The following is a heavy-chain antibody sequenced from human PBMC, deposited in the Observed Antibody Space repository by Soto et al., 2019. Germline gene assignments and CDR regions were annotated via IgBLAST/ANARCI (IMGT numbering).Heavy chain of an antibody. Sequence: SQTLSLTCAISGDSVSSNSAAWNWIRQSPSRGLEWLGRTYYRSKWYNDYAVSVKSRITINPDTSKNQFSLQLNSVTPEDTAVYYCAKSSEEMATMGRDYGMDVWGQGTTVTVSS. V-gene: IGHV6-1*01. CDR2: TYYRSKWYN. D-gene: IGHD3-22*01. J-gene: IGHJ6*02. CDR3: AKSSEEMATMGRDYGMDV. CDR1: GDSVSSNSAA.